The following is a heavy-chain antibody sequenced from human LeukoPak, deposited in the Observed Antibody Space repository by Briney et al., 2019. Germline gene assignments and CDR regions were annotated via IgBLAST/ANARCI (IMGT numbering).Heavy chain of an antibody. J-gene: IGHJ4*02. CDR3: AKDGGYCGGDCYSD. Sequence: GGSLRLSCAASGFTFAGYAMSWVRQAPGKGLEWVSSIQGTDGTTYYADSVKGRFTVSRDNSKNTLYLQMNSLRVEDTAVYYCAKDGGYCGGDCYSDWGQGTLVTVSS. CDR1: GFTFAGYA. CDR2: IQGTDGTT. V-gene: IGHV3-23*01. D-gene: IGHD2-21*02.